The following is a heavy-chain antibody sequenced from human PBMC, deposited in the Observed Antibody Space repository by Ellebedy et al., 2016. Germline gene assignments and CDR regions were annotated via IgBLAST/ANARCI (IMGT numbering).Heavy chain of an antibody. J-gene: IGHJ4*02. CDR3: ARGDYGDYHGGGRPDY. CDR2: IWYDGKTI. V-gene: IGHV3-33*01. CDR1: GFTFSDYA. Sequence: GESLKISXTSSGFTFSDYAMHWVRQAPGKGLQWVALIWYDGKTIYYADSVKGRFTISRDNSRNTLYLQMNNLRHEDTAVYYCARGDYGDYHGGGRPDYWGPGALVTFSS. D-gene: IGHD4-17*01.